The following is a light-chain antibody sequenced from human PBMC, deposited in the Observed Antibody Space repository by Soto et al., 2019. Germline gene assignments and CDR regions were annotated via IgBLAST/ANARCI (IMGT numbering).Light chain of an antibody. V-gene: IGLV2-23*01. Sequence: QSALTQPASVSGSPGQSITISCSGTSSNIGGYNVVSWYQQHPGKAPKVIVYEGIKRPSGVSDRFSGSTSGSTASLTISRPQAEDEAGYYCCSYVGATTYVFGSGTKGTAL. CDR1: SSNIGGYNV. CDR2: EGI. J-gene: IGLJ1*01. CDR3: CSYVGATTYV.